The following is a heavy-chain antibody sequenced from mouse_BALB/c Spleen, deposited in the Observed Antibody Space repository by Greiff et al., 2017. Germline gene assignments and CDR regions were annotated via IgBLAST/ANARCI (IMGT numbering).Heavy chain of an antibody. J-gene: IGHJ1*01. CDR3: ARNWDRYFDV. CDR1: GYTFTDYW. V-gene: IGHV1-69*01. D-gene: IGHD4-1*01. Sequence: QVQLQQSGAELVMPGASVKMSCKASGYTFTDYWMHWVKQRPGQGLEWIGAIDTSDSNTSYNQKFKGKATLTVDESSSTAYMQLSSLTSEDSAVYYCARNWDRYFDVWGAGTTVTVSS. CDR2: IDTSDSNT.